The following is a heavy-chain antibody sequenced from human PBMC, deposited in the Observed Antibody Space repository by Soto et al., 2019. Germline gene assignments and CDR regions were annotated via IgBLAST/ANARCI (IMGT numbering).Heavy chain of an antibody. Sequence: SETLSLTCTVSGGSISSSSYYWGWIRQPPGKGLEWIGSIYYSGSTYYNPSLKSRVTISVDTSKNQFSLKLSSVTAADTAVYYCAGGLRYFDWLARSFYFDCWGQGTLVTVSS. J-gene: IGHJ4*02. V-gene: IGHV4-39*01. CDR2: IYYSGST. CDR1: GGSISSSSYY. CDR3: AGGLRYFDWLARSFYFDC. D-gene: IGHD3-9*01.